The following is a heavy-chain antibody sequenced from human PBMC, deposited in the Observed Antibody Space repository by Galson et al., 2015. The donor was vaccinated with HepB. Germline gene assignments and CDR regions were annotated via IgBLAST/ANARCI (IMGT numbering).Heavy chain of an antibody. Sequence: SLRLSCAASGFTFSSYAMTWVRQAPGKGLEWVSAITSNSGSTYYADSVKGRFTLSRDNSENTLYLQMNSLRAEDTAVYYCAKCSSHAYYYYMDVWGKGTTVTVSS. J-gene: IGHJ6*03. CDR3: AKCSSHAYYYYMDV. CDR1: GFTFSSYA. D-gene: IGHD6-6*01. CDR2: ITSNSGST. V-gene: IGHV3-23*01.